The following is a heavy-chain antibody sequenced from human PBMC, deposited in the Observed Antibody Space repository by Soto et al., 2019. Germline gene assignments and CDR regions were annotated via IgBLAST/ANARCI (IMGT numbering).Heavy chain of an antibody. CDR1: GYAFTSYA. J-gene: IGHJ4*02. D-gene: IGHD1-26*01. CDR2: INAGNGNT. V-gene: IGHV1-3*01. Sequence: ASVKVSCKASGYAFTSYAMHWVRQAPGQRLEWMGWINAGNGNTKYSQKFQVRVTITRDTSASTAYMELSSLRSEDTAVYYCARGLGLYYFDYWGQGTLVTSPQ. CDR3: ARGLGLYYFDY.